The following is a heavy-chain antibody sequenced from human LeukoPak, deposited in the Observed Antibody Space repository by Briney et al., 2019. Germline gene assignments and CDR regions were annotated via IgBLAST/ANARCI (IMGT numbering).Heavy chain of an antibody. J-gene: IGHJ4*02. CDR3: TSPRYSSTWCFDS. V-gene: IGHV3-49*03. Sequence: PGRSLRLSCTASGFTFGDYAMSWFRQAPGKGLEWVGFIRSKAYGGTTEYVASVKGRFIISRDDSKSIAYLQMNSLKTEDTAVYYCTSPRYSSTWCFDSWGQGTLVTVSS. CDR2: IRSKAYGGTT. D-gene: IGHD6-13*01. CDR1: GFTFGDYA.